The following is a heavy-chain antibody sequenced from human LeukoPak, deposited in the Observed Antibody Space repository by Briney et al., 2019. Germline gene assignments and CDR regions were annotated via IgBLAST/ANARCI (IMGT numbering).Heavy chain of an antibody. J-gene: IGHJ4*02. V-gene: IGHV3-53*01. CDR3: VRGLERRGIDS. D-gene: IGHD3-10*01. CDR2: IYSDDSG. CDR1: GFTIGSNY. Sequence: GGSLRLSCAAAGFTIGSNYMAWVRRPPGKGLQWVSLIYSDDSGFYADSVNGRFTISRDNSKTTMFLQMNSLSADDTATYYCVRGLERRGIDSWGQGTLVTVSS.